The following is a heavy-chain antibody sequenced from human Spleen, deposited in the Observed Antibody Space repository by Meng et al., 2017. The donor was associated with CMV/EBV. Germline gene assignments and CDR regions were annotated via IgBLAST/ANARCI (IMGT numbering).Heavy chain of an antibody. CDR2: IIPLVGAA. D-gene: IGHD6-13*01. CDR1: GYTFTYYY. CDR3: ARGDGSSFYYYYDMDV. Sequence: SVKVSCKASGYTFTYYYISWVRQAPGQGLEWMGGIIPLVGAANYAQRLQGRVTISADESTSTVYMELSSLTSEDTAVYYCARGDGSSFYYYYDMDVWGQGTTVTVSS. J-gene: IGHJ6*02. V-gene: IGHV1-69*13.